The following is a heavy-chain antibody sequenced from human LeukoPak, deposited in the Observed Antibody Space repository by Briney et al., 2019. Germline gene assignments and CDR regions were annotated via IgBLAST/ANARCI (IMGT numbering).Heavy chain of an antibody. V-gene: IGHV3-7*04. CDR1: GFSFSIYW. Sequence: GGSLRLSCAASGFSFSIYWMSWVRQAPGKGLEWVANINQDGSETYYVDSVKDRFTISRDNAKNALYLQMNSLRAEDTAVYYCARAGGTGTVDYWGQGSVTTVSS. D-gene: IGHD1-1*01. CDR2: INQDGSET. J-gene: IGHJ4*02. CDR3: ARAGGTGTVDY.